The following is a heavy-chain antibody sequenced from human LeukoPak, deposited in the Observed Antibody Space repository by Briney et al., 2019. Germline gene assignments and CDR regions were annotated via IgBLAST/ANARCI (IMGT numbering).Heavy chain of an antibody. Sequence: GGSLRLSCAASGFTFSSYEMNWVRQAQGKGLEGFSYISGSGSNTYYADSVKGRFTITRDNTKNSLYLQMTSLRAEDTAVYYCARDLRVGAISFDYWGQGTLVTVSS. J-gene: IGHJ4*02. CDR3: ARDLRVGAISFDY. CDR2: ISGSGSNT. V-gene: IGHV3-48*03. CDR1: GFTFSSYE. D-gene: IGHD1-26*01.